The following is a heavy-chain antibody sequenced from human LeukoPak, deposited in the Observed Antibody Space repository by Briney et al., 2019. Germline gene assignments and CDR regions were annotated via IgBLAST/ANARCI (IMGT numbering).Heavy chain of an antibody. V-gene: IGHV4-59*01. D-gene: IGHD6-13*01. CDR2: IYYSGST. CDR3: ARGLYSSSWYYSGYYFDY. J-gene: IGHJ4*02. CDR1: GVSISSYY. Sequence: PSETLSLTCTVSGVSISSYYWSWIRQPPGKGLEWLGYIYYSGSTNYNPSLRSRVTISVDTSKNQFSLKLSSVTAADTAVYYCARGLYSSSWYYSGYYFDYWGQGTLVTVSS.